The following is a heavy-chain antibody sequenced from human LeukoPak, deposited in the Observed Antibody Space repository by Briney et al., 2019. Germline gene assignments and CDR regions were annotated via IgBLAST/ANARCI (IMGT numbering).Heavy chain of an antibody. J-gene: IGHJ4*02. Sequence: VASVKVSCKASGYTFTSYDINWVRQATGQGLEWMGWMNPNSGNTGYAQKFQGRVTITRNTSISTAYMELSRLRSDDTAVYYCARGAYSGYDPGLFDYWGQGTLVTVSS. CDR1: GYTFTSYD. CDR2: MNPNSGNT. CDR3: ARGAYSGYDPGLFDY. D-gene: IGHD5-12*01. V-gene: IGHV1-8*03.